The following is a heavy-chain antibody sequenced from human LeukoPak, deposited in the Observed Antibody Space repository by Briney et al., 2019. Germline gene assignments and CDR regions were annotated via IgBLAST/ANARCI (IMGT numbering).Heavy chain of an antibody. Sequence: GGSLRLSCAASGFTFSSYSMNWVRQAPGKGLEWVSCITSSTSYIYYADSVKGRFTISRDNAESSLFLQMNSLRDEDTAVYYCARGRGGSGREAYNVDYWGQGTLVTVSS. J-gene: IGHJ4*02. V-gene: IGHV3-21*01. D-gene: IGHD5-24*01. CDR2: ITSSTSYI. CDR3: ARGRGGSGREAYNVDY. CDR1: GFTFSSYS.